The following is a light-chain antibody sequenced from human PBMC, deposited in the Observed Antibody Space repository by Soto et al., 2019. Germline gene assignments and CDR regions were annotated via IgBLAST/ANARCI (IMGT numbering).Light chain of an antibody. J-gene: IGKJ4*01. CDR3: QERSNWPRLT. CDR2: DVS. CDR1: QSVSTS. V-gene: IGKV3-11*01. Sequence: EIVLTQSPATLSLSPGERATLPCRASQSVSTSLAWYQQRPGQAPRLLIYDVSNRAAGVPARFSGSGSGTDFTLTISNLEPEDFAIYYCQERSNWPRLTFGGGTTAEIK.